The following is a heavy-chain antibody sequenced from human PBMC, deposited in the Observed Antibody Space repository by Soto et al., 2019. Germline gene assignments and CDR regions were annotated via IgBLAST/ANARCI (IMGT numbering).Heavy chain of an antibody. CDR1: GVSISNYW. CDR2: ISPDGSIP. Sequence: EVQLVESGGGLVQPGGSLRLSCAASGVSISNYWMHWVRQAPGKGLVWVSHISPDGSIPNYADSVKGRFTISRDNAKSTLYLQMNSLTAEDTAVYYCAKEWSAYDIWGQGTVVTVSS. D-gene: IGHD1-26*01. J-gene: IGHJ3*02. V-gene: IGHV3-74*01. CDR3: AKEWSAYDI.